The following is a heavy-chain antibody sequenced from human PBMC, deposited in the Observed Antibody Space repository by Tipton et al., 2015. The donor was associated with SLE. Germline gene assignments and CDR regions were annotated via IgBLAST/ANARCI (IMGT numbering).Heavy chain of an antibody. CDR2: IGADSAT. CDR3: AKDGPYRDYVRLRGTHYLDY. CDR1: GFSFSVYA. D-gene: IGHD4-17*01. V-gene: IGHV3-23*04. Sequence: VQLVQSGGGVVQPGRSLRLSCAASGFSFSVYAVSWVRQAPGKGLEWVSAIGADSATFYADSVKGRFTIARDNSKDTLYLQMNSLRPEDTAVYYCAKDGPYRDYVRLRGTHYLDYWGQGRVVGVSS. J-gene: IGHJ4*02.